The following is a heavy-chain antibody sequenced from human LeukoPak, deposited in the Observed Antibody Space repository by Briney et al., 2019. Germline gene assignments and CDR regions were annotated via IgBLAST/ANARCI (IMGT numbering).Heavy chain of an antibody. V-gene: IGHV1-69*13. D-gene: IGHD3-9*01. CDR2: IIPIFGTA. CDR1: GGTFSSYA. J-gene: IGHJ6*04. CDR3: ARSVVDILTGYVPNLYYYYGMDV. Sequence: SVKVSCKASGGTFSSYAIRWVRQAPGQGLEWMGGIIPIFGTANYAQKFQGRVTITADESTSTAYMELSSLRSEDTAVYYCARSVVDILTGYVPNLYYYYGMDVWGKGTTVTVSS.